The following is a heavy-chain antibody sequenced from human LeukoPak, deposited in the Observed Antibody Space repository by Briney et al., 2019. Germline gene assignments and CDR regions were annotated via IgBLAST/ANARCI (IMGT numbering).Heavy chain of an antibody. J-gene: IGHJ4*02. V-gene: IGHV3-43*02. CDR1: GLTFDDSA. Sequence: PGGSLRLSCVASGLTFDDSAMHWVRQAPGKGLEWASLISGDGGSTFYADSVKGRFSISRDNSKNSLYLQMNSLRPEDTAMYYCAKESGKFDYWGQGALVAASS. CDR2: ISGDGGST. CDR3: AKESGKFDY.